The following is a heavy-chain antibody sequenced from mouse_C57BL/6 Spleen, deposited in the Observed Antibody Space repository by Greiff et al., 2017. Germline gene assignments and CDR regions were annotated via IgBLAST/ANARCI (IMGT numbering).Heavy chain of an antibody. D-gene: IGHD3-3*01. Sequence: EVKLVESGGDLVKPGGSLKLSCAASGFTFSSYGMSWVRQTPDKRLEWVATISSGGSYTYYPDSVKGRFTISRDNAKNTLYLQMSSLKSEDTAMNDCARHVGTGSYFDYWGQGTTLTVSS. CDR3: ARHVGTGSYFDY. CDR2: ISSGGSYT. V-gene: IGHV5-6*02. J-gene: IGHJ2*01. CDR1: GFTFSSYG.